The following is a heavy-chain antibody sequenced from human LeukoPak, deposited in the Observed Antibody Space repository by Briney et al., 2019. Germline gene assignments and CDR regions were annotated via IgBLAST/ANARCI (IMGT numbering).Heavy chain of an antibody. V-gene: IGHV3-23*01. CDR2: IGGGDT. D-gene: IGHD1-26*01. J-gene: IGHJ4*02. CDR1: GFTFSNFA. CDR3: AKDGQSFNSMWDYLDS. Sequence: GGSLRLSCAASGFTFSNFAMSWVRQAPGKGLEWVSGIGGGDTHYADSVKGRFTISRDDSRNTVDLQMSSLRAEDTAVYYCAKDGQSFNSMWDYLDSWGQGTLVTVSS.